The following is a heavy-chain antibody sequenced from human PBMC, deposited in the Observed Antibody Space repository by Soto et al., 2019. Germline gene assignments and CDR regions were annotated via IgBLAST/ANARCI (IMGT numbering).Heavy chain of an antibody. CDR1: GGTFSTCS. CDR3: ARRYCISTSCHYYGMDV. CDR2: IIPMFGTA. Sequence: QVQLVQSGAEVKKPGSSVKVSCKASGGTFSTCSISWVRQAPGQGLEWMGGIIPMFGTANYAQKFQGRVTITADESTSTAYMELSSLRSEDTAVYYCARRYCISTSCHYYGMDVWDQGTTVTVSS. V-gene: IGHV1-69*12. J-gene: IGHJ6*02. D-gene: IGHD2-2*01.